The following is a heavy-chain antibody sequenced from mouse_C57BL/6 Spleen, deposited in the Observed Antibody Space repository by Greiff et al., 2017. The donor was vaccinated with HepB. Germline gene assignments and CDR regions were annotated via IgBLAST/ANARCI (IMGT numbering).Heavy chain of an antibody. Sequence: EVKLEESGGGLVQPGGSLKLSCAASGIDFSRYWMSWVRRAPGKGLEWIGEINPDSSTINYAPSLKDKFIISRDNAKNTLYLQMSKVRSEDTALYYCASPYYGNYLYAMDYWGQGTSVTVSS. CDR3: ASPYYGNYLYAMDY. V-gene: IGHV4-1*01. D-gene: IGHD2-1*01. CDR2: INPDSSTI. CDR1: GIDFSRYW. J-gene: IGHJ4*01.